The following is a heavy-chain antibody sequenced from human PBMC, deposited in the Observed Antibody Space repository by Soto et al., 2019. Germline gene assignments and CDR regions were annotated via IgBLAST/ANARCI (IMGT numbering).Heavy chain of an antibody. CDR3: ARLYYDSSGYYYAFDI. V-gene: IGHV4-59*08. CDR1: GGSISSYY. D-gene: IGHD3-22*01. J-gene: IGHJ3*02. CDR2: IYYSGST. Sequence: SETLSLTCTVSGGSISSYYWSWIRQPPGKGLEWIGYIYYSGSTNYNPSLKSRVTISVDTSKNQFSLKLSSVTAADTAVYYCARLYYDSSGYYYAFDIWGQGTMVTVSS.